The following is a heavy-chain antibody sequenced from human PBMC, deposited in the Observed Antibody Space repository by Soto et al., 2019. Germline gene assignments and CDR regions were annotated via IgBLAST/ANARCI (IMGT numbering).Heavy chain of an antibody. Sequence: EVQLVESGGGLVQPGGSLRLSCAASGFTFSSYWMTWVRQAPGKGLEWVANIKQDESEKYYLDSVKGRFTLSRDNAKNSLYLQMNSLRAEDTAVYYCARVYYDYIWGSYPLNYWGQGTLVTVSS. V-gene: IGHV3-7*01. CDR3: ARVYYDYIWGSYPLNY. D-gene: IGHD3-16*02. CDR2: IKQDESEK. CDR1: GFTFSSYW. J-gene: IGHJ4*02.